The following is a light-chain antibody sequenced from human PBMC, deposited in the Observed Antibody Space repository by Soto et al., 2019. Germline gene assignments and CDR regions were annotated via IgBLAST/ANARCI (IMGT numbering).Light chain of an antibody. V-gene: IGKV3-20*01. CDR3: QQYGSSQGGT. CDR1: QSVSSSH. Sequence: EIGFPLSPATPFFSPGERAPSSPRACQSVSSSHLSWCQQKPGQDTSLLIYGAPSRATSIPDRFSGSGSGTDFTLTISRLEPEDFAVYYCQQYGSSQGGTFGQGTKVDMK. J-gene: IGKJ1*01. CDR2: GAP.